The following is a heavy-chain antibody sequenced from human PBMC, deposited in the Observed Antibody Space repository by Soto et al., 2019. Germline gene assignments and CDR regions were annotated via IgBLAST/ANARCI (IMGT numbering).Heavy chain of an antibody. D-gene: IGHD1-26*01. Sequence: EVQLVESGGGLVEPGGSLRLSCAASGFIFSDHYMDWVRQAPGKGLEWIGRVRDKANGYTTEYAASVRGRFTVSRDDSKNSLDLQMNSRQIEDTAMYYCVRNLASGGTYYIDYWGQGTLVTVSS. CDR3: VRNLASGGTYYIDY. CDR1: GFIFSDHY. CDR2: VRDKANGYTT. V-gene: IGHV3-72*01. J-gene: IGHJ4*02.